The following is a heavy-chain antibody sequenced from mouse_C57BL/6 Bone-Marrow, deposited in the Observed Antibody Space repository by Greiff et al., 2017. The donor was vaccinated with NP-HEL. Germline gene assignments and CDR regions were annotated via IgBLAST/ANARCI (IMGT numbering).Heavy chain of an antibody. CDR1: GFTFSDYY. J-gene: IGHJ3*01. CDR2: ISNGGGST. V-gene: IGHV5-12*01. Sequence: EVKLVESGGGLVQPGGSLKLSCAASGFTFSDYYMYWVRQTPEKRLEWVAYISNGGGSTYYPDTVKGRFTISRDNAKNTLYLQMSRLKSEDTAMYYCARHALLYGSSPWFAYWGQGTLVTVSA. D-gene: IGHD1-1*01. CDR3: ARHALLYGSSPWFAY.